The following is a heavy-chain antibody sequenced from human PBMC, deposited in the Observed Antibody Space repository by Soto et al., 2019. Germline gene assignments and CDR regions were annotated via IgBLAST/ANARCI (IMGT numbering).Heavy chain of an antibody. CDR1: GFTFSSYA. CDR3: ARDLSNYDSSGYLDY. Sequence: PGGSLRLSCAASGFTFSSYAMHWVRQAPGKGLEWVAVISYDGSNKYYADSVKGRFTISRDNSKNTLYLQMNSLRAEDMAVYYCARDLSNYDSSGYLDYWGQGTLVTVSS. D-gene: IGHD3-22*01. CDR2: ISYDGSNK. V-gene: IGHV3-30-3*01. J-gene: IGHJ4*02.